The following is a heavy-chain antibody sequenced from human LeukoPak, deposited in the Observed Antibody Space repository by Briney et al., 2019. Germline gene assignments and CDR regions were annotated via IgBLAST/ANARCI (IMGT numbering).Heavy chain of an antibody. J-gene: IGHJ4*02. CDR2: INPNSGGT. D-gene: IGHD2-15*01. V-gene: IGHV1-2*02. Sequence: ASVKVSCMASGYTFTGYYMHWVRQAPGQGLEWMGWINPNSGGTNYAQKFQGRVTMTRDTSISTAYMELSRLRSDDTAVYYCARKDCSGGSCYFDYWGQGTLDTVSS. CDR1: GYTFTGYY. CDR3: ARKDCSGGSCYFDY.